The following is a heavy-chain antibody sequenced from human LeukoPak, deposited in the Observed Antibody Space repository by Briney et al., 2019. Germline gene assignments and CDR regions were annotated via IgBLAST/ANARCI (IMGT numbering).Heavy chain of an antibody. CDR1: GYSLSSYY. CDR2: IYSCGST. J-gene: IGHJ4*02. Sequence: SETLSPTCAVSGYSLSSYYWSWIRQPVGKGLEGVGRIYSCGSTNYNPSLKRRGTMSLDTSKNQFSLKLTSVTAADTAVYYCARDWAGFGGPDYWGQGTLVTVSS. D-gene: IGHD3-10*01. V-gene: IGHV4-4*07. CDR3: ARDWAGFGGPDY.